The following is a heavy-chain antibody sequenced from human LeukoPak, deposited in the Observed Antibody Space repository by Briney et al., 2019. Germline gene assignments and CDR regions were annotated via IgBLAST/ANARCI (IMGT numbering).Heavy chain of an antibody. J-gene: IGHJ4*02. CDR1: GFTFSDFE. CDR3: ARLRSPTDY. Sequence: GGSLRLSCAVSGFTFSDFEMNWVRQAPGKGPEWISYIGSSGSTTYYADSVKGRFTISRDNSKNSLFLQMNSLRAEDTAVYYCARLRSPTDYWGQGTLVTVSS. D-gene: IGHD4-17*01. CDR2: IGSSGSTT. V-gene: IGHV3-48*03.